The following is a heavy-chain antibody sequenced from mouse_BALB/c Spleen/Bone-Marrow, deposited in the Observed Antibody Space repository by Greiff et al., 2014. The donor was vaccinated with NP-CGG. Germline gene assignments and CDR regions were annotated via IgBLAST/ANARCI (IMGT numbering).Heavy chain of an antibody. Sequence: DVQLVESGGGLVQPGGSLRLSCATSAFTFTDYYMSWVRQPPGKALEWLGFIRNKPNGYTTEYSASVKGRFTISRDNSQSILYLQMNTLRAEDSATYYCTRDMGLLRFDYWGQGTTLTVSS. CDR3: TRDMGLLRFDY. CDR2: IRNKPNGYTT. D-gene: IGHD1-1*01. J-gene: IGHJ2*01. V-gene: IGHV7-3*02. CDR1: AFTFTDYY.